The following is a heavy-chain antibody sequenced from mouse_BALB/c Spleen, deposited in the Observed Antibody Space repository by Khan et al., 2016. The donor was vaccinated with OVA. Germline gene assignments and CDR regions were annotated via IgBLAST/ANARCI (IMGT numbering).Heavy chain of an antibody. Sequence: QVQLKESGAELARPGASVKLSCKASGYTFPDYYINWVKQRTGQGLEWIGEISPGSGDTYYNERFKGKATLTADKSSSTASMQPTSLTSEASAVYFCARRNYFGYTVAYWGQGTLVTVSA. V-gene: IGHV1-77*01. CDR2: ISPGSGDT. CDR1: GYTFPDYY. CDR3: ARRNYFGYTVAY. D-gene: IGHD1-2*01. J-gene: IGHJ3*01.